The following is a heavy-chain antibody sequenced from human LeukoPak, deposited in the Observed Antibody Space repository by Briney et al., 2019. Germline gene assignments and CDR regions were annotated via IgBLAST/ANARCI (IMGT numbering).Heavy chain of an antibody. CDR3: AKDNYYDRTYGMDV. CDR1: GFTFDDYA. Sequence: GGSLRLSCAASGFTFDDYAMLWVRHVPGKGLEWVSGISWNSGSIGYGDSVKGRFTISRDNAKNSLYLQMNSLRAEDTALYYCAKDNYYDRTYGMDVWGQGTAVTVSS. V-gene: IGHV3-9*01. D-gene: IGHD3-22*01. J-gene: IGHJ6*02. CDR2: ISWNSGSI.